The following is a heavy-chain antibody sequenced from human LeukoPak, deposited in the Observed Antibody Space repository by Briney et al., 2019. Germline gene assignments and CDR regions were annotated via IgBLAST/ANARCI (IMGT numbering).Heavy chain of an antibody. CDR2: ISAYNGNT. CDR1: GYTFTSYG. V-gene: IGHV1-18*01. Sequence: ASVKVSCKASGYTFTSYGISWVRQAPGQGLEWMGWISAYNGNTNYAQKFQGRVTMTRNTSISTAYMELSSLRSEDTAVYYCGVWLRYPFDYWGQGTLVTVSS. CDR3: GVWLRYPFDY. J-gene: IGHJ4*02. D-gene: IGHD5-12*01.